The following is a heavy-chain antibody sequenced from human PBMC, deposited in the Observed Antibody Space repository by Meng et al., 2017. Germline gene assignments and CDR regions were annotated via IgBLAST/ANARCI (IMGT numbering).Heavy chain of an antibody. Sequence: GESLKISCAASGFTFSGSAMHWVRQASGKGLEWVGRIRSKANSYATAYAASVKGRLTISRDDSKNTAYLQMNSLKTEDTAVYYCTSSPGIAAAGKGYWGQGTLVTVSS. CDR2: IRSKANSYAT. D-gene: IGHD6-13*01. CDR1: GFTFSGSA. CDR3: TSSPGIAAAGKGY. J-gene: IGHJ4*02. V-gene: IGHV3-73*01.